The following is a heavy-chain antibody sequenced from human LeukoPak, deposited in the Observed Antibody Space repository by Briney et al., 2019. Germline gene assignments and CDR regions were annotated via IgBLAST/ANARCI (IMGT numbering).Heavy chain of an antibody. CDR3: VRNNELRYFDWLSPT. CDR2: VYHSGST. CDR1: GYSISSGYY. V-gene: IGHV4-38-2*02. D-gene: IGHD3-9*01. J-gene: IGHJ4*02. Sequence: SETLSLTCTVSGYSISSGYYWGWIRQPPGKGLEWIGSVYHSGSTYYNPSLKSRVTISVDTSKNQFSLKLTSVTAADTAVYYCVRNNELRYFDWLSPTGGQGTLVTVSS.